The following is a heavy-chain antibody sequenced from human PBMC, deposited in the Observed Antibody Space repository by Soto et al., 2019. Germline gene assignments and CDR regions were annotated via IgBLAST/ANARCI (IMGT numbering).Heavy chain of an antibody. Sequence: SETLSLTCTVSGGSMSSYYWTWIQQPAGKGLEWIGRVYSSGGTHYNPSLKSRVTISLDTSKNQFSLRLLSVTDADTAVYYCARGQRFSDWFDPWGQGTLVTVYS. CDR2: VYSSGGT. D-gene: IGHD3-3*01. CDR1: GGSMSSYY. J-gene: IGHJ5*02. CDR3: ARGQRFSDWFDP. V-gene: IGHV4-4*07.